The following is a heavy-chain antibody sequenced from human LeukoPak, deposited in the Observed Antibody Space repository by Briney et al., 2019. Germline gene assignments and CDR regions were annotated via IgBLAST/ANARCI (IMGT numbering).Heavy chain of an antibody. V-gene: IGHV4-39*07. Sequence: SETLSLTCTVSGGSISSSSYYWGWLRQPPGKGLEWIGSIYYSGSTNYNPSLKSRVTISVDTSKNQFSLKLSSVTAADTAVYYCASGPYYYDSSGYYSYWGQGTLVTVSS. CDR3: ASGPYYYDSSGYYSY. J-gene: IGHJ4*02. D-gene: IGHD3-22*01. CDR2: IYYSGST. CDR1: GGSISSSSYY.